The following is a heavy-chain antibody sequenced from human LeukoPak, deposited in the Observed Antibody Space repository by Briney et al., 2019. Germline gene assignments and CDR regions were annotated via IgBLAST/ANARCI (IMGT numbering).Heavy chain of an antibody. CDR2: IYSDDST. Sequence: GGSLRLSCAASGFTVSSNYMSWVRQAPGKGLEWVSVIYSDDSTYYADSVKGRFTISRDNSKNTVYLQMNSLRAEDTAVYYCATNSYYDILTGYYRSRVDYWGQGTLVTVSS. CDR3: ATNSYYDILTGYYRSRVDY. CDR1: GFTVSSNY. D-gene: IGHD3-9*01. V-gene: IGHV3-53*01. J-gene: IGHJ4*02.